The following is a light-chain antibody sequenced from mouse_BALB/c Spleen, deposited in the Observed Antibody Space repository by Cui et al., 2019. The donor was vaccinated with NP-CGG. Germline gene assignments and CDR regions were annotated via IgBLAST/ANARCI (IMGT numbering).Light chain of an antibody. J-gene: IGLJ1*01. CDR1: TAAVTTSNY. V-gene: IGLV1*01. CDR3: ALWYSNHWV. CDR2: GTN. Sequence: QAVVTQESALTTSPGETVTLTCRSSTAAVTTSNYANWVQEKPDHLFTGLIGGTNNRAPGVPARFSGSLIGDKAALIITGAQSEDEAIYFCALWYSNHWVFGGGTKLTVL.